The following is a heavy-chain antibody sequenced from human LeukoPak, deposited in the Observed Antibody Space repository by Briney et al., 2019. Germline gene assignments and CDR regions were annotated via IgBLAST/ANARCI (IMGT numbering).Heavy chain of an antibody. J-gene: IGHJ4*02. CDR1: GFTFSSFA. CDR3: ARDFTSSPGFDY. CDR2: ISSNGGST. Sequence: AGGSLRLSCAASGFTFSSFATHWARQAPGKGLEYVSTISSNGGSTYHANSVKGRFTISRDNSKNTLWLQMGSLRADDMAVYYCARDFTSSPGFDYWGQGTLVTVSS. V-gene: IGHV3-64*01. D-gene: IGHD2-2*01.